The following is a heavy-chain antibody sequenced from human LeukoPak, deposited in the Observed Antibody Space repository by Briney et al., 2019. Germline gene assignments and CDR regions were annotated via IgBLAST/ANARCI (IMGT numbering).Heavy chain of an antibody. CDR2: ISYDGSNK. Sequence: PGRSPRLSCAASGFTFSSYAMHWVRQAPGKGLEWVAVISYDGSNKYYADSVKGRFTISRDNSKNTLYLQMNSLRAEDTAVYHCPLCISAPPFDESYYFDYWGQGTLVTVSS. D-gene: IGHD3-3*02. J-gene: IGHJ4*02. CDR1: GFTFSSYA. CDR3: PLCISAPPFDESYYFDY. V-gene: IGHV3-30-3*01.